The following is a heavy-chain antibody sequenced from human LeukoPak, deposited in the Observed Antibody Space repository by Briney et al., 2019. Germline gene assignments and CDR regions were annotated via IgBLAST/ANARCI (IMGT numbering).Heavy chain of an antibody. J-gene: IGHJ4*02. CDR2: IYVSGDT. Sequence: GGSLRLSCAASGFTFSSYWMSWVRQAPGKGLEWVSLIYVSGDTYYTDSVKGRFTISRDTSENTLYLQMNSLRVEDTAVYYCARDRLQYFDYWGQGTLVTVSS. V-gene: IGHV3-53*01. CDR1: GFTFSSYW. CDR3: ARDRLQYFDY. D-gene: IGHD3-16*01.